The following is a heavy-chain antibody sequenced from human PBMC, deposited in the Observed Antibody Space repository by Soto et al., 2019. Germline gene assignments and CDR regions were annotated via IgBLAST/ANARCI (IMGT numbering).Heavy chain of an antibody. V-gene: IGHV4-31*03. CDR2: ISDSGST. D-gene: IGHD3-9*01. Sequence: QVQLQESGPGLVKPSQTLTLTCTVSGGSISSGGYYWSWIRQHPGKGLEWIGHISDSGSTYYNPSLKSRVTISVDTSKTHFSLKLSAVTAADTAVYYCARTTFYDIFTAYYSLFDYWGQGTLVTVSS. J-gene: IGHJ4*02. CDR1: GGSISSGGYY. CDR3: ARTTFYDIFTAYYSLFDY.